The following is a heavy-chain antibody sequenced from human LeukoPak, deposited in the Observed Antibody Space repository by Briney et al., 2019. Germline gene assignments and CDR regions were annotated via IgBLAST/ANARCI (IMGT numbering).Heavy chain of an antibody. V-gene: IGHV4-34*01. CDR3: ARRPPSSSWYKSSGWYFDY. D-gene: IGHD6-13*01. Sequence: TPSETLSLTCAVYGGSFSGYYWSWIRQPPGKGLEWIGEINHSGSTNSNPSLKSRVTISVDTSKNQFSLKLSPVTAADTAVYYCARRPPSSSWYKSSGWYFDYWGQGTLVTVSS. CDR1: GGSFSGYY. CDR2: INHSGST. J-gene: IGHJ4*02.